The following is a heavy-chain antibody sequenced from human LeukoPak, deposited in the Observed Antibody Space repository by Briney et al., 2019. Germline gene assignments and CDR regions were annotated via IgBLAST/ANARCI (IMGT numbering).Heavy chain of an antibody. D-gene: IGHD3-10*01. Sequence: SETLSLTCSVSGGSISSSSYSWGWIRQPPGKGLEWIGTIYYSGSTYYNPSLKSRVTISVDTSKNQFSLNLSSVTAADTAIYYCARVRLQPSYYFDFWGQGTLVTVSS. CDR2: IYYSGST. CDR3: ARVRLQPSYYFDF. V-gene: IGHV4-39*01. J-gene: IGHJ4*02. CDR1: GGSISSSSYS.